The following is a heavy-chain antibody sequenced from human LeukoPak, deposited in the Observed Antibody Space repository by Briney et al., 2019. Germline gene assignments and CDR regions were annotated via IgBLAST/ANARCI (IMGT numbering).Heavy chain of an antibody. CDR3: AKDRPADGVWAFDY. J-gene: IGHJ4*02. Sequence: GGSLRLSCAASGFTFSSYGMHWVRQAPGKGLEWVAFIRYDGSNKYYADSVKGRFTISRDNSKNTLYLQMNSLRAEDTAVYYCAKDRPADGVWAFDYWGQGTLVTVSS. D-gene: IGHD6-13*01. CDR1: GFTFSSYG. CDR2: IRYDGSNK. V-gene: IGHV3-30*02.